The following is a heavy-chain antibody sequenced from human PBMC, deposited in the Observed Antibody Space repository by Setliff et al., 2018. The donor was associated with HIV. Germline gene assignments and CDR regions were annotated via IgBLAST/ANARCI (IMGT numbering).Heavy chain of an antibody. CDR1: GFSLSTSGVG. Sequence: SGPTLVNPTQTLTLTCTFSGFSLSTSGVGVSWIRQPPGKALEWLAHIFPNDEKSYSASLKSRVTISEDTSKSQVVLTMTNMDPLDTATYFCARYNFRRGYWDYFDYWGQGTQVTVSS. CDR3: ARYNFRRGYWDYFDY. V-gene: IGHV2-26*01. J-gene: IGHJ4*02. D-gene: IGHD3-3*01. CDR2: IFPNDEK.